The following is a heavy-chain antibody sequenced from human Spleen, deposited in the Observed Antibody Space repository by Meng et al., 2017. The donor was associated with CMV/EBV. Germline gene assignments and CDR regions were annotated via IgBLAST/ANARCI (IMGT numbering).Heavy chain of an antibody. J-gene: IGHJ4*02. CDR3: ARVSQIPVPYYFDY. CDR2: IYRSGSS. CDR1: GYSINSGYY. D-gene: IGHD2-2*01. Sequence: SETLSLTCIVSGYSINSGYYWGWIRQPPGKGLEWIGHIYRSGSSYYNPSLKSRVTISVDTSKNQFSLKLSSVTAADTAVYYCARVSQIPVPYYFDYWGQGTRVTVSS. V-gene: IGHV4-38-2*02.